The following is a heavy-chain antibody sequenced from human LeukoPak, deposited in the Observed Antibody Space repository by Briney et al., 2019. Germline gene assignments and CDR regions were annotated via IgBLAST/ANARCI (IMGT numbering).Heavy chain of an antibody. Sequence: SVKVSFKVSGGTFSTYEINWVRQAPGQGLEWMGGLTPIFGTANYAQKFQGRVKITADESTSTGCMELSSLTSEDTAVYYCARPEVATTYFDFWGQGTLVTVSS. J-gene: IGHJ4*02. CDR3: ARPEVATTYFDF. CDR1: GGTFSTYE. CDR2: LTPIFGTA. D-gene: IGHD5-12*01. V-gene: IGHV1-69*01.